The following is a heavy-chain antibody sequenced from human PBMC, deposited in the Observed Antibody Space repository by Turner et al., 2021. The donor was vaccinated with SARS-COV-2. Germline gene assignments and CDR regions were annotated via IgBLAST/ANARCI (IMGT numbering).Heavy chain of an antibody. D-gene: IGHD5-18*01. CDR2: IYYSEIT. V-gene: IGHV4-39*01. J-gene: IGHJ6*02. CDR3: ERLMDTGMDYYGMDV. Sequence: QLQLLEPGPGLVKPSETLSLTCTVSGGSISSSSYYWGWTRQPPGAGLEWIGSIYYSEITYYNPSLKSRVTISIDASKTQFSLKLSSVTAADAAVYYCERLMDTGMDYYGMDVWGQGTTVTVSS. CDR1: GGSISSSSYY.